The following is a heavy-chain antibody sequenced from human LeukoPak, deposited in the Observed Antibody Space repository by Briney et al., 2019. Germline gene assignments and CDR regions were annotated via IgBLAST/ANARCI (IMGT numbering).Heavy chain of an antibody. V-gene: IGHV1-2*02. CDR1: GYTFTSYG. CDR3: ARAQYYGSGGPFDY. D-gene: IGHD3-10*01. CDR2: IDPNSGGT. J-gene: IGHJ4*02. Sequence: ASVKVSCKASGYTFTSYGISWVRQAPGQGLEWMGWIDPNSGGTNYAQKFQGRVTMTRDTSISTAYMELSRLRSDDTAVYYCARAQYYGSGGPFDYWGQGTLVTVSS.